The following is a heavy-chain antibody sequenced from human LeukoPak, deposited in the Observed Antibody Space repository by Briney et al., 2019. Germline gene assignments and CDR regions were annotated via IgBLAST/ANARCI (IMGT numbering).Heavy chain of an antibody. V-gene: IGHV6-1*01. CDR1: GDSVSSNSAA. J-gene: IGHJ6*02. Sequence: SQTLSLTCAISGDSVSSNSAAWNWIRQSPSRGLEWLGRTYYRSKWYNDYAVSVKSRITINPDTSKNQFSLQLNPVTPEDTAVYYCAREYYYDSSGYYFYYGMDVWGQGTTVTVSS. CDR3: AREYYYDSSGYYFYYGMDV. D-gene: IGHD3-22*01. CDR2: TYYRSKWYN.